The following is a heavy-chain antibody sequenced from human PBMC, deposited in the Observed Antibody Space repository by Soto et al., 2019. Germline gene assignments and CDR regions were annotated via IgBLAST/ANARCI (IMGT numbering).Heavy chain of an antibody. J-gene: IGHJ5*02. CDR2: IYYSGST. V-gene: IGHV4-31*03. CDR1: GGSISSGGYY. Sequence: SETLSLTCTVSGGSISSGGYYWSWIRQHPGKGLEWIGYIYYSGSTYYNPSLKSRVTISVDTSKNQFSLKLSSVTAADTAVYYCATVHYYDSSKAGFSQVGWFDPWGQGTLVTVS. D-gene: IGHD3-22*01. CDR3: ATVHYYDSSKAGFSQVGWFDP.